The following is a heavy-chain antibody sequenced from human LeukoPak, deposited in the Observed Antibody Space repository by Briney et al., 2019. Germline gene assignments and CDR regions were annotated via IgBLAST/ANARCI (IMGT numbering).Heavy chain of an antibody. V-gene: IGHV3-23*01. Sequence: GGSLRLSCAVSGFTFSSYAMSWVRQAPGMGLEWVSAIGGSDGNTYYADSVEGRFTISRDNSKNSLYLQINSLRADDTAVYYCAKVQYSDYNMNFDSWGQGTLVTVSS. CDR3: AKVQYSDYNMNFDS. D-gene: IGHD5-12*01. J-gene: IGHJ4*02. CDR1: GFTFSSYA. CDR2: IGGSDGNT.